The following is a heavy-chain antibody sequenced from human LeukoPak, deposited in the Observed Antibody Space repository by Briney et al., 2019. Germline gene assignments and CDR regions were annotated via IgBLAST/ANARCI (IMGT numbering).Heavy chain of an antibody. CDR3: ARDGYVNNYYYYYYLDV. Sequence: ASVKVSCKASGGTFSSYVISWVRQAPGQGLEWMGRIIPIFGTANYAQKFQGRVTITTDESTSTAYMELSSLRSEDTAVYYCARDGYVNNYYYYYYLDVWGKGTTVTVSS. CDR1: GGTFSSYV. D-gene: IGHD5-18*01. J-gene: IGHJ6*03. V-gene: IGHV1-69*05. CDR2: IIPIFGTA.